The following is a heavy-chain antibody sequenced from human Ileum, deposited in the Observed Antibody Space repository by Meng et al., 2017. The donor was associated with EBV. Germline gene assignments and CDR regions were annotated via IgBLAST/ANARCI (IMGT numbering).Heavy chain of an antibody. J-gene: IGHJ4*02. CDR2: MTSSGHGV. Sequence: VSVGGGVKTRGSLGRSCGTSGCNFSNYYMSRIRPAPGKELEWLSYMTSSGHGVEYADYVKGRFTISSENAKNSLYLQMNSLRAEDTAVYYCARENSGGFSDCDYWGQGTLVTVSS. CDR1: GCNFSNYY. V-gene: IGHV3-11*01. D-gene: IGHD5-12*01. CDR3: ARENSGGFSDCDY.